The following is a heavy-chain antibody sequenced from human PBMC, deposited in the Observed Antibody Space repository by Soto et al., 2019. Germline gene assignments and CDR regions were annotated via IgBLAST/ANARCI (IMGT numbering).Heavy chain of an antibody. V-gene: IGHV3-23*01. J-gene: IGHJ5*02. CDR3: AVGRHKTSGSNTWFDP. CDR2: ISDTGGGT. CDR1: GVNFSSYA. D-gene: IGHD3-22*01. Sequence: GGSLRLSCAASGVNFSSYAMNWVRQAPGKGLEWVSTISDTGGGTFYAGSVKGRFTISRDNSKNTLYLQMHSLRADDSAIYFCAVGRHKTSGSNTWFDPWGRGTLVTVS.